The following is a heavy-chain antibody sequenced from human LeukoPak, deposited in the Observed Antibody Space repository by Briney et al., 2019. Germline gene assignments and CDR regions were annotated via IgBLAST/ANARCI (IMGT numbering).Heavy chain of an antibody. CDR1: GFNLSTYW. J-gene: IGHJ4*02. CDR2: IKEDGSGQ. V-gene: IGHV3-7*01. CDR3: TKSRISFSGQADH. Sequence: GGSLRLSCAAAGFNLSTYWMSWVRQAPGKGLEWVAYIKEDGSGQFYVDSVKGRFTSSRDNAKNSLYLQMNSLRAEDTAVYYCTKSRISFSGQADHWGQGTLVTVSS. D-gene: IGHD5-12*01.